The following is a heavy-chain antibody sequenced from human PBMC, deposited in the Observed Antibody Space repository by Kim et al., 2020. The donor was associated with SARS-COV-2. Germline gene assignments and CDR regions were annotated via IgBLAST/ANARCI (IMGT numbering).Heavy chain of an antibody. CDR2: ISGTRTANK. Sequence: GGSLRLSCEASGFPVSDYTLIWVRLAPGKGLEWISTISGTRTANKHDADTGKGRFTISRADSRQKVHLQMESARANDTSLYYCSICDGDDFGHGDRGALV. D-gene: IGHD3-10*01. CDR1: GFPVSDYT. V-gene: IGHV3-23*01. CDR3: SICDGDDFGH. J-gene: IGHJ2*01.